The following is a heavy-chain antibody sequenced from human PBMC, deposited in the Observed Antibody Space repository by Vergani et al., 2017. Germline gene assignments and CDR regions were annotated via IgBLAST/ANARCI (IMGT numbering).Heavy chain of an antibody. V-gene: IGHV3-15*07. CDR2: IKSTFDRGTT. J-gene: IGHJ6*02. Sequence: EVQLVESGGGIVKPGGSLRVSCVASGFSFSNAWMNWVRRTPGKGLEWVGRIKSTFDRGTTDYAAAVKGGFTISRDDSKNTLFLQMNGLKTEDIGVYYCTTDXRYCGDGSCYWLRDHHYYGMDVWGQGTTVTVSS. CDR3: TTDXRYCGDGSCYWLRDHHYYGMDV. D-gene: IGHD2-21*01. CDR1: GFSFSNAW.